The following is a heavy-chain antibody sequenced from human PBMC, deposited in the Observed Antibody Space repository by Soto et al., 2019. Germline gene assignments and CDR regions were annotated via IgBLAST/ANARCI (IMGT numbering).Heavy chain of an antibody. V-gene: IGHV4-59*01. CDR3: ARDLNYGGTFDY. Sequence: SETLSLTCTVSGGSISTYYWSWIREPPGKGLEWIGYVHSSGSTNYNPSLESRVTISVDTSKNRFSLKVSSVTAADTAVYYCARDLNYGGTFDYWGQGTLVTAPQ. CDR1: GGSISTYY. J-gene: IGHJ4*02. D-gene: IGHD4-17*01. CDR2: VHSSGST.